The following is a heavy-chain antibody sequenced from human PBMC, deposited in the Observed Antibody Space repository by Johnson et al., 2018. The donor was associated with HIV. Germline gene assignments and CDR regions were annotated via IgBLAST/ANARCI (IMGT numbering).Heavy chain of an antibody. V-gene: IGHV3-30-3*01. CDR2: ISYDGSNK. Sequence: QVQLVESGGGLVQPGGSLRLSCAASGFTFSSYWMHWVRQAPGKGLEWVAVISYDGSNKYYADSVQGRFTISRDNSKNTLYLQMNSLRAEDTAVYYCARDNGAVAGPEGAFDIWGQGTMVTVSS. J-gene: IGHJ3*02. CDR1: GFTFSSYW. D-gene: IGHD6-19*01. CDR3: ARDNGAVAGPEGAFDI.